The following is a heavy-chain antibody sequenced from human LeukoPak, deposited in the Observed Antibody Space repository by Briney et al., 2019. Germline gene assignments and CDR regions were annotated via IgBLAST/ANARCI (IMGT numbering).Heavy chain of an antibody. CDR2: MNPNSANT. CDR3: ARGRERGSSSSFTDY. Sequence: ASVKVSCKASGFTFTTYDINWVRQATGQGLEWMGWMNPNSANTGYAQKFQGRVTITRNTSISTTYMELSSLRFEDTAVYYCARGRERGSSSSFTDYWGQGTLVIVSS. J-gene: IGHJ4*02. V-gene: IGHV1-8*03. D-gene: IGHD6-6*01. CDR1: GFTFTTYD.